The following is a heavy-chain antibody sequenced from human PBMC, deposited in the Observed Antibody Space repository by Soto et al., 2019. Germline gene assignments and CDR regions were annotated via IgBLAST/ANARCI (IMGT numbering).Heavy chain of an antibody. V-gene: IGHV1-3*04. Sequence: ASVKVSCKAPGYSFINYAIYWVRQAPGQRLEWMGRINIGDGNTKYSQRFQGRVTITRDTSASTAYMDLSSLTSDDTAVYYCARGASSSWTSLDYWGQGTLVTVSS. CDR1: GYSFINYA. J-gene: IGHJ4*02. D-gene: IGHD6-13*01. CDR3: ARGASSSWTSLDY. CDR2: INIGDGNT.